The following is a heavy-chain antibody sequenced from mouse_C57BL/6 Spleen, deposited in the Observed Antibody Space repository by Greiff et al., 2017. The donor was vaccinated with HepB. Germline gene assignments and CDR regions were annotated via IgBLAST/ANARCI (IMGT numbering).Heavy chain of an antibody. CDR1: GFSLTSYG. D-gene: IGHD2-1*01. CDR2: IWSGGST. J-gene: IGHJ3*01. CDR3: ANYGNYDWFAY. Sequence: QVQLKESGPGLVQPSQSLSITCTVSGFSLTSYGVHWVRQPPGKGLEWLGVIWSGGSTDYNAAFISRLSISKDNSKSQVFFKMNSLQADDTAIYYCANYGNYDWFAYWGQGTLVTVSA. V-gene: IGHV2-4*01.